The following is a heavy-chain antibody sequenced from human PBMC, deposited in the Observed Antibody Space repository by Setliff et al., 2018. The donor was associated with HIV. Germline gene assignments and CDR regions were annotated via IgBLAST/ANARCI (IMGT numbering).Heavy chain of an antibody. CDR3: ARGDGTKYYYYYYMDV. D-gene: IGHD1-7*01. CDR1: GASIRGHY. Sequence: PSETLSLTCSVSGASIRGHYWSWIRQSPGKGLEWIGNIYYSGNTNYNPSLKSRVTISVDTSKNQFPLKLSSVTAADTAVYYCARGDGTKYYYYYYMDVWGKGTTVTVSS. CDR2: IYYSGNT. V-gene: IGHV4-59*11. J-gene: IGHJ6*03.